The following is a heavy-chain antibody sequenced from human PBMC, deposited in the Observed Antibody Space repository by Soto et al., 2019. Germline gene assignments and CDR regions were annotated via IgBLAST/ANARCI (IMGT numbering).Heavy chain of an antibody. D-gene: IGHD2-2*02. CDR2: IGAARDP. CDR1: GFTFSNFD. V-gene: IGHV3-13*05. CDR3: ARAYTGRLPRRADYYYAMDV. J-gene: IGHJ6*02. Sequence: GGSLRLSCATSGFTFSNFDMHWDRQVPGKGLEWVSAIGAARDPYYLGSVKGRFTISRENAKNSVYLQMNDLRAGDSAVYYCARAYTGRLPRRADYYYAMDVWGRGTTVTVSS.